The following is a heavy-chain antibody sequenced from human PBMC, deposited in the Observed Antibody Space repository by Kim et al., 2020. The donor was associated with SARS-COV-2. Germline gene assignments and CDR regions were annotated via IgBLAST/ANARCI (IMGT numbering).Heavy chain of an antibody. CDR2: IYYSGST. D-gene: IGHD5-18*01. J-gene: IGHJ6*03. CDR3: AGLKSDTAMGVPYYYYYMDV. CDR1: GGSISSYY. V-gene: IGHV4-59*01. Sequence: SETLSLTCTVSGGSISSYYWSWIRQPPGKGLEWIGYIYYSGSTNYNPSLKSRVTISVDTSKNQFSLKLSSVTAADTAVYYCAGLKSDTAMGVPYYYYYMDVWGKGTTVTVSS.